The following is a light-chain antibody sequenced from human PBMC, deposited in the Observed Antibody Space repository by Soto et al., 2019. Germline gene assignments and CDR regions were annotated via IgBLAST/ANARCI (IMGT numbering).Light chain of an antibody. V-gene: IGKV3-20*01. Sequence: EIVLTQSPGTLSLSPGERATLSCRASQSVSSSYLACYQQKPGQAPRLLIYGASSRATGIPDRFSGSGAGTDFNLTISRLEPEDFAVYYCQQYGSSFYTFGQGTKLEIK. CDR1: QSVSSSY. CDR3: QQYGSSFYT. CDR2: GAS. J-gene: IGKJ2*01.